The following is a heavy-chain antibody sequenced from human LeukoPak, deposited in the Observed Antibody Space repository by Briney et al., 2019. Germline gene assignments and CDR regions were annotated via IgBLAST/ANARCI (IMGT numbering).Heavy chain of an antibody. CDR2: IYYSGST. CDR3: TRVKGYYDSSGYYKAHAFDI. CDR1: GGSISSFY. D-gene: IGHD3-22*01. Sequence: SETLSLTCTVSGGSISSFYWSWIRQPPGKGLECIGYIYYSGSTNYNPSLKSRVTISVDTSKNQFSLKLSSVTAADTAVYYCTRVKGYYDSSGYYKAHAFDIWGQGIMVTVSS. V-gene: IGHV4-59*01. J-gene: IGHJ3*02.